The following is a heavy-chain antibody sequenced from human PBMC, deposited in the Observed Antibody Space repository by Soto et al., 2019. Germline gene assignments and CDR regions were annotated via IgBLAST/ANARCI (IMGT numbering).Heavy chain of an antibody. CDR1: GGSFSSDA. Sequence: SVKCSCKAAGGSFSSDAISWVRQAPGQGLEWMGGIIPIFGTANYAQKFQGRVTITADESTSTAYMELSSLRSEDTAVYYCARDRYPGSHFDYWGQGTLVTVSS. CDR2: IIPIFGTA. CDR3: ARDRYPGSHFDY. J-gene: IGHJ4*02. D-gene: IGHD1-26*01. V-gene: IGHV1-69*01.